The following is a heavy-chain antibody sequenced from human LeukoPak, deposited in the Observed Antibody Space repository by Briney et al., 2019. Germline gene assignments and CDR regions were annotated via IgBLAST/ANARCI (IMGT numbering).Heavy chain of an antibody. V-gene: IGHV1-2*02. CDR2: INPNSGGT. D-gene: IGHD2-2*01. CDR1: GYTFTGYY. CDR3: ARSYADIVVVPAAEYYFDY. Sequence: ASVKVSCKASGYTFTGYYMHWVRQAPGQGLEWMGWINPNSGGTNYAQKFQGRVTMTRDTSTSTVYMELSSLRSEDTAVYYCARSYADIVVVPAAEYYFDYWGQGTLVTVSS. J-gene: IGHJ4*02.